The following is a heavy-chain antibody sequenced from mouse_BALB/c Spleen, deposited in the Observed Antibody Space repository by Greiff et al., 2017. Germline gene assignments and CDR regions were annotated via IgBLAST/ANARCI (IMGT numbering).Heavy chain of an antibody. V-gene: IGHV1-14*01. CDR3: AKGYGYGNFDV. CDR2: INPYNDGT. J-gene: IGHJ1*01. Sequence: EVQLQQSGPELVKPGASVKMSCKASGYTFTSYVMHWVKQKPGQGLEWIGYINPYNDGTKYNEKFKGKATLTSDKSSSTAYMELSSLTSEDSAVYYCAKGYGYGNFDVWGAGTTVTVSS. CDR1: GYTFTSYV. D-gene: IGHD1-2*01.